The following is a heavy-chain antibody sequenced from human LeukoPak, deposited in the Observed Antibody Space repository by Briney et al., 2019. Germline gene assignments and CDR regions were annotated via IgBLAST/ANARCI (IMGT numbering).Heavy chain of an antibody. CDR2: INYNGAT. D-gene: IGHD5-12*01. CDR3: ARGRDGYNLPLDY. CDR1: GGSISSDY. Sequence: PSETLSLTCTVSGGSISSDYWNWIRQPPGMGLEWIAYINYNGATNYNPSLKSRVTISVDTSKDQFSLKLSSVTAADTAVYYCARGRDGYNLPLDYWGQGTLVTVSS. V-gene: IGHV4-59*08. J-gene: IGHJ4*02.